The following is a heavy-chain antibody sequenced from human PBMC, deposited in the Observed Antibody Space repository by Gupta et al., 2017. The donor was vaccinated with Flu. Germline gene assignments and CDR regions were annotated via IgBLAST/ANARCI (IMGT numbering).Heavy chain of an antibody. CDR1: GYAFSEHY. J-gene: IGHJ4*02. CDR2: INPSSGDK. V-gene: IGHV1-2*06. CDR3: ARDFSTAEGVPHVDHFDH. Sequence: QVHLVQSGAELKKPGASLNVSCQASGYAFSEHYVHWIRQAPGQGLEWMGRINPSSGDKDYAQKFEGRVALTRDTSINTVYLHLSGLTSDDTATYFCARDFSTAEGVPHVDHFDHWGQGTLVTVSS. D-gene: IGHD2-2*01.